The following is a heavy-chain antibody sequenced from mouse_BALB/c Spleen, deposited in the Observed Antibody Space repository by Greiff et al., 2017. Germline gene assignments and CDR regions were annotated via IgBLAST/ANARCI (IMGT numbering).Heavy chain of an antibody. CDR2: ISSGGGST. CDR1: GFAFSSYD. CDR3: ARQLRPHWYFDV. V-gene: IGHV5-12-1*01. J-gene: IGHJ1*01. D-gene: IGHD1-2*01. Sequence: EVKLVESGGGLVQPGGSLKLSCAASGFAFSSYDMSWVRQTPEKRLEWVAYISSGGGSTYYPDTVKGRFTISRDNAKNTLYLQMSSLKSEDTAMYYCARQLRPHWYFDVWGAGTTVTVSS.